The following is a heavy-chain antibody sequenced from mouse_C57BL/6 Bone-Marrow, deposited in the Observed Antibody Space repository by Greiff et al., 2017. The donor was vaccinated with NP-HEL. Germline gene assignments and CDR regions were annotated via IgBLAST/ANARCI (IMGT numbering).Heavy chain of an antibody. J-gene: IGHJ1*03. D-gene: IGHD1-1*01. CDR1: GYTFTSYG. CDR3: ARGYYYGSSWYFDV. CDR2: IYPRSGNT. V-gene: IGHV1-81*01. Sequence: QVQLQQSGAELARPGASVKLSCKASGYTFTSYGISWVKQRTGQGLEWIGEIYPRSGNTYYNEKFKGKAILTADKSSSTAYMELRSLTSEDSAVYFCARGYYYGSSWYFDVWGTGTTVTVSS.